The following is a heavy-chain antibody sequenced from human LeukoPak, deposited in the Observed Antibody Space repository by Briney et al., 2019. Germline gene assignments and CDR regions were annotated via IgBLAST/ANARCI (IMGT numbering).Heavy chain of an antibody. CDR3: ARDSLYGGNLWYFDF. CDR2: IIPIFGTA. J-gene: IGHJ2*01. Sequence: GASVKVSCKASGGTFSSYAISWVRGAPGQGLEWMGGIIPIFGTANYAQKFQGRVTITADESTSTAYMELSSLRSEDTAVYYCARDSLYGGNLWYFDFWGRGTLVTVSS. D-gene: IGHD4-23*01. CDR1: GGTFSSYA. V-gene: IGHV1-69*13.